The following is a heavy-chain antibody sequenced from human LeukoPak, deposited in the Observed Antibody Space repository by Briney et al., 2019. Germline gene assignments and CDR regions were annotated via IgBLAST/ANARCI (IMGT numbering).Heavy chain of an antibody. CDR1: GGSISSGSYY. CDR3: ARAATVTTWADYYYGMDV. CDR2: IYYSGST. V-gene: IGHV4-31*03. D-gene: IGHD4-17*01. Sequence: PSQTLSLTCTVSGGSISSGSYYWSWIRQHPGKGLEWIGYIYYSGSTYYNPSLKSRVTISVDTSKNQFSLKLSSVTAADTAVYYCARAATVTTWADYYYGMDVWGQGTTVTVSS. J-gene: IGHJ6*02.